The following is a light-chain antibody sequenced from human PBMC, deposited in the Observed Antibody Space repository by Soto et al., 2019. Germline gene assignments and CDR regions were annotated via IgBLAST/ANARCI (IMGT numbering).Light chain of an antibody. Sequence: DIQRTQSPSTLSASLGDSVTITCRASQSVYRWLAWYQQKPGKAPKLLIYDASSLESGVSARFSGRGSGTEFTLTISSLQPDDFAAYYCQQYNSYSEAFGQGTKVDIK. CDR2: DAS. V-gene: IGKV1-5*01. CDR3: QQYNSYSEA. J-gene: IGKJ1*01. CDR1: QSVYRW.